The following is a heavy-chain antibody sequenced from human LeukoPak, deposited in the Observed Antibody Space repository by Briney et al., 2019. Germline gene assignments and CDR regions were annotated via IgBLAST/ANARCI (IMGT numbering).Heavy chain of an antibody. D-gene: IGHD6-13*01. CDR1: GYTFTSYY. CDR2: INPSGGST. CDR3: ARDHAVGSSSWYAESENFDY. J-gene: IGHJ4*02. V-gene: IGHV1-46*01. Sequence: ASVKVSCKASGYTFTSYYMHWVRQAPGQGLEWMGIINPSGGSTSYAQKFQGRVTMTRDMSTSTVYMELSSLRSEDTAVYYCARDHAVGSSSWYAESENFDYWGQGTLVTVSS.